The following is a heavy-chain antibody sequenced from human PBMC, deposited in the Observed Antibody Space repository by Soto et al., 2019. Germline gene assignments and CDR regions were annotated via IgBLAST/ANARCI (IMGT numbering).Heavy chain of an antibody. D-gene: IGHD2-15*01. J-gene: IGHJ3*02. CDR3: ARDKARGFETREVAADAFDI. Sequence: SETLSLTCTVSGGSVSSGSYYWSWIRQPPGKGLEWIGYIYYSGSTNYNPSLKSRVTISVDTSKNQFSLKLSSVTAADTAVYYCARDKARGFETREVAADAFDIWGQGTMVTVSS. CDR1: GGSVSSGSYY. CDR2: IYYSGST. V-gene: IGHV4-61*01.